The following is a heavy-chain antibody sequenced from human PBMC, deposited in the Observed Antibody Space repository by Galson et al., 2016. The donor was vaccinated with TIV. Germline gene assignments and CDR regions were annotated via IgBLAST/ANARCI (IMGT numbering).Heavy chain of an antibody. CDR3: AKEETGVAYDI. CDR1: GFSVSFNH. Sequence: SLRLSCAASGFSVSFNHMSWVRQAPGKGLEWVSGISGSGDNTYYADSVKGRFTISRDNSKNTVYLQMNSLRAEDTAVYYCAKEETGVAYDIWGQGTMVTVSS. J-gene: IGHJ3*02. CDR2: ISGSGDNT. V-gene: IGHV3-23*01. D-gene: IGHD7-27*01.